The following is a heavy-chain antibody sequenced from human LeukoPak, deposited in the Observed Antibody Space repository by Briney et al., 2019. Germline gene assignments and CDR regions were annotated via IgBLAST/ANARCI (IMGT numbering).Heavy chain of an antibody. CDR2: IYTSGST. CDR3: ARMVIAAGRGGWFDP. D-gene: IGHD6-13*01. J-gene: IGHJ5*02. CDR1: TDSFSSVSYY. Sequence: PSETLSLTCTVSTDSFSSVSYYWSWIRQPAGKGLEWIGRIYTSGSTNYNPSLKSRVTISVDTSKNQFSLKLSSVTAADTAVYYCARMVIAAGRGGWFDPWGQGTLVTVSS. V-gene: IGHV4-61*02.